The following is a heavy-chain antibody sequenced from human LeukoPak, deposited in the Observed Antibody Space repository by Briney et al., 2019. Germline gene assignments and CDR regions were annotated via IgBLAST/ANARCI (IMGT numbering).Heavy chain of an antibody. CDR3: ARDLGSGYSYPDY. J-gene: IGHJ4*02. Sequence: SETLSLTCTVSGVSISSYYWSWIRQPPGKGLQWIGYIYYSGSTNYNPFLKSRVTISIDTSKNQFSLKLTSVTAADTAVYYCARDLGSGYSYPDYWGQGTLVTVSS. V-gene: IGHV4-59*01. CDR2: IYYSGST. D-gene: IGHD5-18*01. CDR1: GVSISSYY.